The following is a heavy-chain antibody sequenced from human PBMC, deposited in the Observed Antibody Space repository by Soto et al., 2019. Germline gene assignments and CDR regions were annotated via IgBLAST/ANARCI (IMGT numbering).Heavy chain of an antibody. CDR2: INPNSGGT. CDR1: GYTFTGYY. V-gene: IGHV1-2*04. CDR3: ARGGPDYDILTGPFDY. J-gene: IGHJ4*02. Sequence: ASVKVSCKASGYTFTGYYMHWVRQAPGQGLEWMGWINPNSGGTNYAQKFQGWVTMTRDTSISTAYMELSRLRSDDTAVYYCARGGPDYDILTGPFDYWGQGTLVTVS. D-gene: IGHD3-9*01.